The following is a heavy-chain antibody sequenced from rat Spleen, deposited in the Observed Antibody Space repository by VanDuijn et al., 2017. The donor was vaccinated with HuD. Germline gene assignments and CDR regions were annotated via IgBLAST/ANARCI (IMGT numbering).Heavy chain of an antibody. CDR2: ISYEGSST. Sequence: EVQLVASGGGLVQPGRSLKLSCAASGFTFSDYYMAWVRQAPKKGLEWVASISYEGSSTYYGDSVKGRFTISRDNAKSTLYLQMNSLRSEDTATYYGARRGLGARDYWGQGVMVTVSS. V-gene: IGHV5-22*01. D-gene: IGHD5-1*01. CDR3: ARRGLGARDY. CDR1: GFTFSDYY. J-gene: IGHJ2*01.